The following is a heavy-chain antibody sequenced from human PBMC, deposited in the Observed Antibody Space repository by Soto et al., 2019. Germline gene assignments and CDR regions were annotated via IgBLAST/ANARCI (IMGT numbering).Heavy chain of an antibody. V-gene: IGHV4-30-4*01. J-gene: IGHJ2*01. CDR1: GGSISSGDYY. CDR3: ARGVDGDYEDYWYFDL. CDR2: IYYSGST. D-gene: IGHD4-17*01. Sequence: QVQLQESGPGLVKPSQTLSLTCTVSGGSISSGDYYWSWIRQPPGKGLEWIGYIYYSGSTYYNPSLKSRVTISVDTSKNQFSLKLSSVTAADTAVYYCARGVDGDYEDYWYFDLWGRGTLVTVSS.